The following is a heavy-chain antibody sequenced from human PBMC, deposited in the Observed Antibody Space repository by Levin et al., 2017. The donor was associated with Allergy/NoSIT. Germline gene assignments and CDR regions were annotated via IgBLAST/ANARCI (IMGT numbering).Heavy chain of an antibody. CDR2: FSFSRNT. CDR3: ARDMDDMDF. V-gene: IGHV4-38-2*02. Sequence: SETLSLTCTVSGSSISSGFWGWSRQPPGKGLEWIGSFSFSRNTYYNSSPKSRVPMSVDTSKTQFFLKLNSVTATDTAVYYCARDMDDMDFWGLGTLVTVSS. D-gene: IGHD1-1*01. J-gene: IGHJ4*02. CDR1: GSSISSGF.